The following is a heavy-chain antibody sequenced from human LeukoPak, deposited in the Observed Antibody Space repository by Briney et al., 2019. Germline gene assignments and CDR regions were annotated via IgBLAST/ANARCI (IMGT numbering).Heavy chain of an antibody. CDR3: ARDGALNWFDP. Sequence: SETLSLTCTVSGGSISSGSYYWSWIRQPAGKGLEWIGRIYTSGSTHYNPSLKSRVTISVDTSKNQFSLKLSSVTAADTAVYYCARDGALNWFDPWGQGTLVTVSS. CDR2: IYTSGST. CDR1: GGSISSGSYY. D-gene: IGHD1-26*01. J-gene: IGHJ5*02. V-gene: IGHV4-61*02.